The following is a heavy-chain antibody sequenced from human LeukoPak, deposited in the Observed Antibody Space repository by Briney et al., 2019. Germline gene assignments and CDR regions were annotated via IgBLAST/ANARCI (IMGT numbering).Heavy chain of an antibody. CDR3: ARDLRIGGD. CDR1: GFTFSSYS. V-gene: IGHV3-21*01. CDR2: ISSSSSYM. Sequence: GGSLRLSCAASGFTFSSYSMNWVRQAPGKGLEWVSSISSSSSYMYYADSVKGRFTISRDNAKNSLYLQMNSLRAEDTAVYYCARDLRIGGDWGQGTLVTVSS. J-gene: IGHJ4*02. D-gene: IGHD4-23*01.